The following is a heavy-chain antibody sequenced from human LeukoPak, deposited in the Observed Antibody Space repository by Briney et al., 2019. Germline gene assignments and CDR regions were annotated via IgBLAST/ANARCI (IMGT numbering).Heavy chain of an antibody. J-gene: IGHJ5*02. CDR1: GGSFSGYY. D-gene: IGHD5-18*01. Sequence: SETLSLTCAVYGGSFSGYYWSWIRQPPGKGLEWIGEINHSGSTNYNPPLKSRVTISVDTSKNQFSLKLSSVTAADTAVYYCARDRYSYGLNWFDPWGQGTLVTVSS. CDR2: INHSGST. CDR3: ARDRYSYGLNWFDP. V-gene: IGHV4-34*01.